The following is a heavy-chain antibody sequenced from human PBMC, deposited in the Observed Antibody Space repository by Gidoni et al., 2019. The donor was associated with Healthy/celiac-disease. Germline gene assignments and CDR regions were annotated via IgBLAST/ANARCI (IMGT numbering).Heavy chain of an antibody. J-gene: IGHJ2*01. D-gene: IGHD6-6*01. V-gene: IGHV4-34*01. CDR1: GGSFSGYY. CDR3: SRGGGQLGVHL. CDR2: INHSGSN. Sequence: QVQLQQWGAGLLKPSETLSLTCAVYGGSFSGYYWSWIRQPPGKGLGWIGEINHSGSNKYNPSLKRRGHLFVGTSQNPFPLEPSSVAAGEPGVYFCSRGGGQLGVHLWGRGTLVTVSS.